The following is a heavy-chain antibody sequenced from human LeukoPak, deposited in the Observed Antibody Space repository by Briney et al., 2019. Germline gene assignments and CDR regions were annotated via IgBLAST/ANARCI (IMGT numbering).Heavy chain of an antibody. J-gene: IGHJ4*02. V-gene: IGHV3-23*01. CDR3: AKDRRAGSYDY. D-gene: IGHD3-10*01. Sequence: GGSLRLSCAASGFTFSRNGMTWVRQAPGKGLEWVSAISGSGGSTYYADSVKGRFTISRDNSKNTLYLQMNSLRAEDTAVYYRAKDRRAGSYDYWGQGTLVTVSS. CDR2: ISGSGGST. CDR1: GFTFSRNG.